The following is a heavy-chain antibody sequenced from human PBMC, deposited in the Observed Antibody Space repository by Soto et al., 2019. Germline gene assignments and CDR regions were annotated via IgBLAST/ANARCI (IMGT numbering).Heavy chain of an antibody. CDR2: ISYDGSNK. J-gene: IGHJ3*02. CDR1: GFTFSSYG. CDR3: AKFRGIAVAGLDAFDI. V-gene: IGHV3-30*18. D-gene: IGHD6-19*01. Sequence: GGSLRLSCAASGFTFSSYGMRWVRQAPGKGLEWVAVISYDGSNKYYADSVKGRFTISRDNSKNTLYLQMNSLRAEDTAVYYCAKFRGIAVAGLDAFDIWGQGTMVTVSS.